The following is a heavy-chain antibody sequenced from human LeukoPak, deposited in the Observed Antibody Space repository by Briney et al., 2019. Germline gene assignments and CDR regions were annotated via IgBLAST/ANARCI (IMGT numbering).Heavy chain of an antibody. D-gene: IGHD2-2*01. CDR2: TYYTGTA. CDR3: ATRQVPAAIESDAFDI. Sequence: PSETLSLTCTVSGDSIRSSSYYWGWIRQPPGKGLKWIGSTYYTGTAYYNPSLKSRVIISVDTSKNQFSLKLSSVTAADTAVYYCATRQVPAAIESDAFDIWGQGTMVTVSS. CDR1: GDSIRSSSYY. J-gene: IGHJ3*02. V-gene: IGHV4-39*01.